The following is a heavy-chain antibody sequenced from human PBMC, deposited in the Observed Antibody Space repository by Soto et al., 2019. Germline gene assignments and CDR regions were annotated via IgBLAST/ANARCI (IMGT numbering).Heavy chain of an antibody. CDR2: ISYDGSNK. V-gene: IGHV3-30-3*01. J-gene: IGHJ2*01. CDR1: GFTFSSYA. Sequence: QVQLVESGGGVVQPGRSLRLSCAASGFTFSSYAMHWVRQAPGKGLEWVAVISYDGSNKYYADSVKGRFTISRDNSKNTLYPQMKSLRAEDTAVYYCARDPLWGTAMVLWYFALWGRGTLVTVSS. D-gene: IGHD5-18*01. CDR3: ARDPLWGTAMVLWYFAL.